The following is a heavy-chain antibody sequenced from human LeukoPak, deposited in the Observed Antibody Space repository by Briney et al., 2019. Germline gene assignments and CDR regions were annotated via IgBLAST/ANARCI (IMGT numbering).Heavy chain of an antibody. CDR1: GGSVSRSSYY. J-gene: IGHJ4*02. CDR2: IYHSGST. Sequence: SETLSLTCTVSGGSVSRSSYYWGWIRQPPGKGLEWIGNIYHSGSTYYNPSLKSRVTISVDTSKNQFSLKLSSVTAADTAVYYCARIPLAVAGTFDYWGQGTLLTVSS. CDR3: ARIPLAVAGTFDY. D-gene: IGHD6-19*01. V-gene: IGHV4-39*01.